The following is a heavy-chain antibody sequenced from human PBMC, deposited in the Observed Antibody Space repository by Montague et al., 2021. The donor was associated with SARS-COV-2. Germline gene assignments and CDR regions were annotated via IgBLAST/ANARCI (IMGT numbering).Heavy chain of an antibody. CDR3: VRGFYDTSDYFQGTFDI. D-gene: IGHD3-22*01. CDR2: IYYTGNT. J-gene: IGHJ3*02. V-gene: IGHV4-59*02. Sequence: SETLSLTCSVSGVSVNNYYWAWIRQTPEKGLEWIGYIYYTGNTNYNPSLRNRITISIDTSANQFSLKLRSVTPADTAVYYCVRGFYDTSDYFQGTFDIWGHGTVVSVSS. CDR1: GVSVNNYY.